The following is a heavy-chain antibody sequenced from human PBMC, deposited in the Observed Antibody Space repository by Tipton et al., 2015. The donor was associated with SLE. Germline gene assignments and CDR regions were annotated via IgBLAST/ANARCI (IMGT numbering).Heavy chain of an antibody. CDR1: GGSFSGYY. CDR3: ASGILTGNAAFDV. V-gene: IGHV4-34*01. CDR2: INHSGIT. J-gene: IGHJ3*01. Sequence: TLSLTCAVYGGSFSGYYWSWIRQPPGKGLEWIGEINHSGITNYKPSLKSRLTTSVDTSKNQFSLKLRSVTAADTAVYYCASGILTGNAAFDVWGQGTMVSVSP. D-gene: IGHD3-9*01.